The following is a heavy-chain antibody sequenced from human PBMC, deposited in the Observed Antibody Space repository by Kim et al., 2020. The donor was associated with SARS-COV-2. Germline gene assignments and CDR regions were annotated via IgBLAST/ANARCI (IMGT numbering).Heavy chain of an antibody. V-gene: IGHV3-23*01. Sequence: GSTYYADSVKGRFTISRDNPKNTLYLQMNSLRAEDTAVYYCAKEKRVPGYWGQGTLVTVSS. CDR3: AKEKRVPGY. J-gene: IGHJ4*02. CDR2: GST. D-gene: IGHD6-25*01.